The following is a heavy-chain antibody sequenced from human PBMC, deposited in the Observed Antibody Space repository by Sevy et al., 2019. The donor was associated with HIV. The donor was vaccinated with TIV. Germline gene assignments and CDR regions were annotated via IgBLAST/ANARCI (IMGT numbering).Heavy chain of an antibody. J-gene: IGHJ4*02. CDR1: GYSFTSYW. D-gene: IGHD3-3*01. CDR3: ARRPRRDYYDFWSGCEPFDY. CDR2: IYPGDSDT. V-gene: IGHV5-51*01. Sequence: GESLKISCKGSGYSFTSYWIGWVRQMPGKGLEWMGIIYPGDSDTRYSPSFQGQVTISADKSISTAYLQWSSLKASDTAMYYCARRPRRDYYDFWSGCEPFDYWGQGTLVTVSS.